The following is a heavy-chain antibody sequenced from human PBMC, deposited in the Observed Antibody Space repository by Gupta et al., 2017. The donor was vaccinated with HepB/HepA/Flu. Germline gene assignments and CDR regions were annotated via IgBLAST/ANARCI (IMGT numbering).Heavy chain of an antibody. J-gene: IGHJ4*02. CDR1: NYIFTNYG. Sequence: QIQLVQSGPEVKKPGASVKVSCKASNYIFTNYGISWVRQAPGRGLEWMGWISAYKTNTTYAQRCQGRLTLTIETPTSTASTEVAGPPSDDTAVYFCARDFAILSAYDYYIDYWGQGTLGTVSS. CDR3: ARDFAILSAYDYYIDY. V-gene: IGHV1-18*01. CDR2: ISAYKTNT. D-gene: IGHD3-9*01.